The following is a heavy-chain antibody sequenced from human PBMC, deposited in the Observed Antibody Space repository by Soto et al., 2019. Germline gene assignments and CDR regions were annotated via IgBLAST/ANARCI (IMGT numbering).Heavy chain of an antibody. CDR3: ARTWLGDNWFDP. J-gene: IGHJ5*02. CDR1: GGAISSGGYS. V-gene: IGHV4-30-2*01. Sequence: QLQLQESGSGLVKPSQTLSLTCAVSGGAISSGGYSWSWIRQPPGKSLEWIGYIYPTGSTYYNPSLTSRVTISLDTSTNQFSLRLSSVTAADTAVYYRARTWLGDNWFDPWGQGTLVTVSS. CDR2: IYPTGST. D-gene: IGHD3-10*01.